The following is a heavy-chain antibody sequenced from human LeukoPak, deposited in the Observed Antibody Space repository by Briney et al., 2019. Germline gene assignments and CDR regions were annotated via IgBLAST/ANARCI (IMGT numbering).Heavy chain of an antibody. CDR3: ARRPSGFDP. Sequence: SETLSLTCTVSGVSITSSRYYWGWLRQPPGKGLEWIGSISYGGRTYYNPSLKSRVTISVDTSKNQFSLKLSSVTAADTAVYYCARRPSGFDPWGQGTLVTVSS. CDR2: ISYGGRT. CDR1: GVSITSSRYY. J-gene: IGHJ5*02. D-gene: IGHD3-10*01. V-gene: IGHV4-39*07.